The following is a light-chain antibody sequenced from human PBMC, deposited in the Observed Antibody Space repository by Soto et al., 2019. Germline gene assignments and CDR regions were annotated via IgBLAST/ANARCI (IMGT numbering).Light chain of an antibody. V-gene: IGKV3-15*01. Sequence: EIVMTQSPATLSVSPGERAALSCRASQSVSSNFAWYKQKPGQAPRLLIYGASTKATGIPAWFSGSGSGTDCAVAISSRQSEYFAVCYFHQHNNLQYTFGQGTKRESK. CDR2: GAS. CDR1: QSVSSN. CDR3: HQHNNLQYT. J-gene: IGKJ2*01.